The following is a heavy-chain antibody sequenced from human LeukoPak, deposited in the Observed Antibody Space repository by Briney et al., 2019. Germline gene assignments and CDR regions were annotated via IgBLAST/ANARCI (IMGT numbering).Heavy chain of an antibody. V-gene: IGHV3-23*01. Sequence: GGSLRLSCAASGFTFSSYGMSWVRQAPGKGLEWVSSISGSGGNTYYADSVKGRFTISRDNSKSTVYLQMNSLRAEDTAVYHCAKTNGCYDYWGQGTLVTVSS. J-gene: IGHJ4*02. CDR3: AKTNGCYDY. CDR2: ISGSGGNT. D-gene: IGHD3-22*01. CDR1: GFTFSSYG.